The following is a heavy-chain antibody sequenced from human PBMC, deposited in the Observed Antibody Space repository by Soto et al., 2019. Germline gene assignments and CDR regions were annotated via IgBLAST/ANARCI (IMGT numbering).Heavy chain of an antibody. CDR1: GFTFSSYA. CDR3: AKGGYGVNDAFDI. CDR2: ISGSGGST. V-gene: IGHV3-23*01. Sequence: GGSLRLSCAASGFTFSSYAMSWVRQAPGKGLEWVSGISGSGGSTYYADSVKGRFTISRDNSKNTLYLQMNSLRAEDTAVYYCAKGGYGVNDAFDIWGQGTMVTVSS. J-gene: IGHJ3*02. D-gene: IGHD5-12*01.